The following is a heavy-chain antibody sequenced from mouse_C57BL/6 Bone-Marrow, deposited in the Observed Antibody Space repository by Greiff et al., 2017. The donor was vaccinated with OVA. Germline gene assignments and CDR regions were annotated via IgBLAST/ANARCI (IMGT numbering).Heavy chain of an antibody. D-gene: IGHD2-4*01. CDR1: GYTFTDYY. V-gene: IGHV1-26*01. CDR2: INPNNGGT. J-gene: IGHJ1*03. CDR3: ARFDYTWYFDV. Sequence: VQLQQSGPELVKPGASVKISCKASGYTFTDYYMNWVKQSHGKSLEWIGDINPNNGGTSYNQKFKGKATLTVDKSSSTAYMELRSLTSEDSAVYYCARFDYTWYFDVWGTGTTVTVSS.